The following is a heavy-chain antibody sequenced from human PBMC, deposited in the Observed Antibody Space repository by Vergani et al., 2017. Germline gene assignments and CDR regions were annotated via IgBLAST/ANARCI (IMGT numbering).Heavy chain of an antibody. CDR1: GGSISSSSYY. V-gene: IGHV4-39*07. J-gene: IGHJ3*02. CDR3: ARDDDLHAFDI. D-gene: IGHD1-1*01. Sequence: QLQLQESGPGLVKPSETLSLTCTVSGGSISSSSYYWGWIRQPPGKGLEWIGSSYYSGSPYYNPSLKSRVTISVDTSKNQFSLKLSSVTAADPAAYYCARDDDLHAFDIWGQGTMVTVSS. CDR2: SYYSGSP.